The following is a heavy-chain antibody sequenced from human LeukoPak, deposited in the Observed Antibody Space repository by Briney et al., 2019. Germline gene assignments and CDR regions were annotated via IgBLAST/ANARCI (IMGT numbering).Heavy chain of an antibody. V-gene: IGHV3-21*01. CDR1: GFTFSSYS. D-gene: IGHD5-18*01. J-gene: IGHJ4*02. CDR2: ISSRSTYI. CDR3: AREPTAMIL. Sequence: GGSLRLSCAASGFTFSSYSMNWVRQTPGKGLEWVSFISSRSTYIYYADSVKGRFTISRDNAKNSLYLQMNSLRAEDTAVYYCAREPTAMILWGQGTLVTVSS.